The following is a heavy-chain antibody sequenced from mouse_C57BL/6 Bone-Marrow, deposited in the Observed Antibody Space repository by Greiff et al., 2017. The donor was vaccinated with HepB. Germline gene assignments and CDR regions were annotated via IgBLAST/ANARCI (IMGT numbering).Heavy chain of an antibody. D-gene: IGHD1-1*01. Sequence: QVHVKQSGAELVRPGASVKLSCKASGYTFTDYYINWVKQRPGQGLEWIARIYPGSGNTYYNEKFKCKATLTAEKSSSTAYMQLSSLTSEDSAVYFCAREDFITTVVAVDYWGQGTTLTVSS. CDR3: AREDFITTVVAVDY. CDR2: IYPGSGNT. J-gene: IGHJ2*01. V-gene: IGHV1-76*01. CDR1: GYTFTDYY.